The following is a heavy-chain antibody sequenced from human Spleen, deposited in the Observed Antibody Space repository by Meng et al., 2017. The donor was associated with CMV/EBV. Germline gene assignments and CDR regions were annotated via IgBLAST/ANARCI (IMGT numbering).Heavy chain of an antibody. CDR3: ARADRLFVVGLFDY. D-gene: IGHD2-21*01. J-gene: IGHJ4*02. CDR1: GFTFSSYA. V-gene: IGHV3-23*01. CDR2: ISGSGGST. Sequence: GESLKISCAASGFTFSSYAMSWVRQAPGKGLEWVSAISGSGGSTYYADSVKGRFTISRDNSKNTLYLQMNSLRAEDTALYYCARADRLFVVGLFDYWGQGTLVTVSS.